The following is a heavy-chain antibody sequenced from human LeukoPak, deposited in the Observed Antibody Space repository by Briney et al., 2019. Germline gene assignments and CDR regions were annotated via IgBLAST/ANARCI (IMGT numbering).Heavy chain of an antibody. CDR1: GFTFDDYA. J-gene: IGHJ4*02. CDR2: ISWNSGSI. V-gene: IGHV3-9*01. CDR3: AKDPTRYGDYTTYYFDY. Sequence: GGSLRLSCAVSGFTFDDYAMHWVRQAPGKGLEWVSGISWNSGSIGYADSVKGRFTISRDNAKNSLYLQMNSLRAEDTALYYCAKDPTRYGDYTTYYFDYWGQGTLVTVSS. D-gene: IGHD4-17*01.